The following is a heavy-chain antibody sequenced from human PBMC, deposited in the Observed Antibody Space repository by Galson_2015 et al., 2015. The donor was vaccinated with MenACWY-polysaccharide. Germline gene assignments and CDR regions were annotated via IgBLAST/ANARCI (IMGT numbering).Heavy chain of an antibody. Sequence: SLRLSCAASGFTFSSSWMHWVRQAPGKGLVWVSSISSSSSYIYYADSVKGRFTISRDNAKNSLYLQMNSLRAEDTAVYYCARDSYGDYHFDYWGQGTLVTVSS. CDR3: ARDSYGDYHFDY. CDR1: GFTFSSSW. D-gene: IGHD4-17*01. V-gene: IGHV3-21*01. J-gene: IGHJ4*02. CDR2: ISSSSSYI.